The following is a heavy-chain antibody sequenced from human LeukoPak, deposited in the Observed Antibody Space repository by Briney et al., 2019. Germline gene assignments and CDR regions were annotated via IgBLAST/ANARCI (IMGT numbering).Heavy chain of an antibody. D-gene: IGHD6-19*01. V-gene: IGHV3-21*01. Sequence: RPGGSLRLSCAASGFTFSSYSMNWVRQAPGKGLEWVSSISSSSSYIYYADSVKGRFTISRDNGKNSLYLQMNSLRAEDTAAYYCARDGAKTGYSSGWGNYYYGLDVWGQGTTVTVSS. CDR3: ARDGAKTGYSSGWGNYYYGLDV. CDR2: ISSSSSYI. J-gene: IGHJ6*02. CDR1: GFTFSSYS.